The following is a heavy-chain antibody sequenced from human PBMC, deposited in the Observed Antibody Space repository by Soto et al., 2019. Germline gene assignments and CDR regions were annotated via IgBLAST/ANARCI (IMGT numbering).Heavy chain of an antibody. CDR1: GFTFSDYY. Sequence: KPGGSLRLSCAASGFTFSDYYMSWIRQAPGKGLEWVSYISSSSSYTNYADSVKGRFTISRDNAKNSLYLQMNSLRAEDTAVYYCARDALIFGVVKEGYGMDVWGQGTTVTVSS. V-gene: IGHV3-11*06. J-gene: IGHJ6*02. D-gene: IGHD3-3*01. CDR2: ISSSSSYT. CDR3: ARDALIFGVVKEGYGMDV.